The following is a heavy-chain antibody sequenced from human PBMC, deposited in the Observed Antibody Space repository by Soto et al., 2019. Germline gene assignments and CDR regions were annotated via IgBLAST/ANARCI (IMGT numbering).Heavy chain of an antibody. CDR1: GGSISSSGYY. CDR2: MYSSGNT. J-gene: IGHJ4*02. D-gene: IGHD4-17*01. V-gene: IGHV4-39*01. Sequence: QLQLQESGPGLVKPSETLSLTCSVSGGSISSSGYYWGWIRQPPGKGLEWIGSMYSSGNTYYGPSLKSRVTISADRSKHHLSLKLGSVTAADPSVYYCARHLDSGGNGYFDSWGQGTLVTVSS. CDR3: ARHLDSGGNGYFDS.